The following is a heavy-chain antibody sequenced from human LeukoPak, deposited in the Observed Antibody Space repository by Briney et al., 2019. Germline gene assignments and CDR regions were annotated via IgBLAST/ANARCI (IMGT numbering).Heavy chain of an antibody. CDR3: ARHDVVLMVYAIDYYGMDV. J-gene: IGHJ6*02. Sequence: GESLNIPGKGSGYSFASYWSGWVRQMPGKGLEWMGIIYPGDSDTRYSPSFQGQVTISADKSISTAYLQWSSLKASDTAMYYCARHDVVLMVYAIDYYGMDVWGQGTTVTVSS. CDR1: GYSFASYW. CDR2: IYPGDSDT. D-gene: IGHD2-8*01. V-gene: IGHV5-51*01.